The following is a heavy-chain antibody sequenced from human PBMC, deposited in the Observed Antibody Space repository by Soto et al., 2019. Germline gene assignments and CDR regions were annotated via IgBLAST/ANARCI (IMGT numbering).Heavy chain of an antibody. Sequence: EVRLVESGGGSVRPGGSLKLSCAASGFDFSGSAMYWVRQASGKGLEWVGRIRSRSDSYATSYAESLSGRFTISRDDSMNLVFLEMNGLETDDTAVYYCASMIGGSTSRDLDYDYWGQGTLVTVSS. J-gene: IGHJ4*02. D-gene: IGHD3-10*02. CDR2: IRSRSDSYAT. CDR3: ASMIGGSTSRDLDYDY. V-gene: IGHV3-73*02. CDR1: GFDFSGSA.